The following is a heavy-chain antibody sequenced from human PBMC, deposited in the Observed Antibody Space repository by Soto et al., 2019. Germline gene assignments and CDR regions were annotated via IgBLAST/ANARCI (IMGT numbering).Heavy chain of an antibody. CDR1: GYTFTSYG. J-gene: IGHJ2*01. D-gene: IGHD1-26*01. Sequence: ASVKVSCKASGYTFTSYGISWVRQAPGQGLEWMGWISAYNGNKKYAQKVQGRVTMTTDTSSSTAYMELRSLRSDDTAVYYCARGGSLYWYFDLWGRGTLVTVSS. CDR3: ARGGSLYWYFDL. V-gene: IGHV1-18*01. CDR2: ISAYNGNK.